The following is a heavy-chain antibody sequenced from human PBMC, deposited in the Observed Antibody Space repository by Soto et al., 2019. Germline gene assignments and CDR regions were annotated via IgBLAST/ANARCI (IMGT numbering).Heavy chain of an antibody. CDR2: IIPIFGTA. J-gene: IGHJ5*02. V-gene: IGHV1-69*12. CDR3: ARDGDYVWGSYRLRWFDP. CDR1: GGTFSSYA. D-gene: IGHD3-16*02. Sequence: QVQLVQSGAEVKKPGSSVKVSCKASGGTFSSYAISWVRQAPGQGLEWMGGIIPIFGTANYAQKFQGRVTITADESTSTAYMELSSLRSEDTAVYYCARDGDYVWGSYRLRWFDPWGQGTLVTVSS.